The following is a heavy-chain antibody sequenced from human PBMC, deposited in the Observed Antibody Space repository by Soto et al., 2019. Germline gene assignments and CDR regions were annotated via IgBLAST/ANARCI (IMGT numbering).Heavy chain of an antibody. V-gene: IGHV2-5*01. D-gene: IGHD2-2*01. Sequence: QITLKESGPALVQPTQPLTLTCTLSGFSLSNPGVGMGWVRQPPGKALQWLAVIYWNDDRRYSPSLKTRLTFPKDTSKNQVVLTMTDMDPVDTATYYCAHGGPAASLDFWGQGTLVTVSP. CDR1: GFSLSNPGVG. CDR3: AHGGPAASLDF. J-gene: IGHJ4*02. CDR2: IYWNDDR.